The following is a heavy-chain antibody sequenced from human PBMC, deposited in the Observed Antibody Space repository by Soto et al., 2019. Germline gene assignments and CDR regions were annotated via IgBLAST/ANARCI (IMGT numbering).Heavy chain of an antibody. CDR2: IITILGIA. Sequence: QVQLVQSGAEVKKPGSSVKVSCKASGGTFSSYTISWVRQAPGQGLEWMGRIITILGIANYAQKFQGRVTVTADKSTSTAYMELSSLRSEDTAVYYCASRYDSSDYWGQGTLVTVSS. V-gene: IGHV1-69*02. D-gene: IGHD3-22*01. J-gene: IGHJ4*02. CDR3: ASRYDSSDY. CDR1: GGTFSSYT.